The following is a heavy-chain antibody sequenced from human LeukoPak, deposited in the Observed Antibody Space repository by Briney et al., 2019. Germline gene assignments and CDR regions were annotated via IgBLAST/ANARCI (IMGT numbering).Heavy chain of an antibody. Sequence: KHGESLKISCKGSGYSFTSYWIGWVRQMPGKGLEWMGIIYPDDSDTRHSPSFQGQVTISADKSISTAYLQWSSLKASDTAMYYCARVGADYDILTGYDYWGQGTLVTVSS. CDR2: IYPDDSDT. CDR3: ARVGADYDILTGYDY. CDR1: GYSFTSYW. V-gene: IGHV5-51*01. D-gene: IGHD3-9*01. J-gene: IGHJ4*02.